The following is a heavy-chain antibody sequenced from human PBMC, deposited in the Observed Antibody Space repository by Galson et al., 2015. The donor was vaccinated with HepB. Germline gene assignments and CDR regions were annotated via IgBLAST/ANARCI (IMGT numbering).Heavy chain of an antibody. CDR3: AGSSGWLVRNPFDS. J-gene: IGHJ4*02. CDR1: GVTFSSYW. V-gene: IGHV3-7*01. CDR2: IKQDGSEK. Sequence: SLRLSCAASGVTFSSYWMNWVRQAPGKGLEWVANIKQDGSEKYYVDSVRGRFSISRDNAKNSLYLQMNSLRAEDTAVYYCAGSSGWLVRNPFDSWGQGTLVTVSS. D-gene: IGHD6-19*01.